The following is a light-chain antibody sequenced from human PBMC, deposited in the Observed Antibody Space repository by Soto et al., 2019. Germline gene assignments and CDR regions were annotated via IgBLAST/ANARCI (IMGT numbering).Light chain of an antibody. CDR3: CSYAGSSTYV. V-gene: IGLV2-23*01. Sequence: QSVLTQPASVSGSPGQSITISCTGTSSDVGGYNYVSWYQQHPGKAPKLMIYEGSKRPSGVSNRFSGSKSGNTASLTISELQAEDEADYYCCSYAGSSTYVFGTGTKVTVL. J-gene: IGLJ1*01. CDR1: SSDVGGYNY. CDR2: EGS.